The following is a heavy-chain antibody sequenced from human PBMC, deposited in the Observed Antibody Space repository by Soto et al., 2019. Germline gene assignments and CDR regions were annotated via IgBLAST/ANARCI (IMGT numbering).Heavy chain of an antibody. D-gene: IGHD2-15*01. V-gene: IGHV2-5*02. CDR2: IYWDDDK. Sequence: SGPTLVNPTQTLTLTCTFSGFSLSTSGVGVGWIRQPPGKALEWLALIYWDDDKRYSPSLKSRLTITKDTSKNQVVLTMTNMDPVDTATYCCAPYYSRGRGYCSGGSCYSGSSWFDPWGQGTLVTVSS. CDR1: GFSLSTSGVG. J-gene: IGHJ5*02. CDR3: APYYSRGRGYCSGGSCYSGSSWFDP.